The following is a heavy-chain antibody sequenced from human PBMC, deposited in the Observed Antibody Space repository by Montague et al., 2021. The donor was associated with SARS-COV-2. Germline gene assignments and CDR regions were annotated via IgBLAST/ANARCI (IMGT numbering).Heavy chain of an antibody. V-gene: IGHV4-59*02. J-gene: IGHJ4*02. CDR1: GGSVSSSY. CDR3: TCVHDRGWSDY. CDR2: IHYSGSM. Sequence: SETLSLTCTVSGGSVSSSYWCWIWQPPAQGLDWVGYIHYSGSMKNYYTPTSRVTIFLDTSKNQFSLKLSAPTAAGTAVSYCTCVHDRGWSDYWGQRSLVTVSS. D-gene: IGHD6-19*01.